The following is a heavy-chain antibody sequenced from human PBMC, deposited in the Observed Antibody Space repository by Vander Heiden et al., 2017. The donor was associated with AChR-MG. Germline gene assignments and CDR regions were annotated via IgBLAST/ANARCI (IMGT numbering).Heavy chain of an antibody. CDR1: GGTFSSYA. D-gene: IGHD6-19*01. V-gene: IGHV1-69*01. Sequence: QVQLVQSGAEVKKPGSSVKVSCKASGGTFSSYAISWVRQAPGQGLEWMGGIIPIFGTANYAKKFQGRVTITADESTSTAYRELSSLRSEETAVYYCARVFLSHEAGAGRLYFDYWGQGTLVTVSS. CDR2: IIPIFGTA. CDR3: ARVFLSHEAGAGRLYFDY. J-gene: IGHJ4*02.